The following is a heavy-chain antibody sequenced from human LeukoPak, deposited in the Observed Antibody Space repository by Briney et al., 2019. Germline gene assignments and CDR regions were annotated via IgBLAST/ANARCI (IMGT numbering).Heavy chain of an antibody. V-gene: IGHV4-34*01. D-gene: IGHD1-14*01. J-gene: IGHJ6*03. CDR3: AGRKGTPYYYYYMDV. Sequence: PSETLSLTCAVYGGSFSGYYWSWIRQPPGKGLEWIGEINHSGSTNYNPSLKSRVTISVDTSKNQFSLKLSSVTAADTAVYYCAGRKGTPYYYYYMDVWGKGTTVTVSS. CDR1: GGSFSGYY. CDR2: INHSGST.